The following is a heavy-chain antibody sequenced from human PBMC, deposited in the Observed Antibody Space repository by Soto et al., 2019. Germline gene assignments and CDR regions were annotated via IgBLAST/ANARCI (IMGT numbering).Heavy chain of an antibody. Sequence: PGGSLRLSCAASGFTFSSYGMHWVRQAPGKGLEWVAVISYDGSNKYYADPVKGRFTISRDNSKNTLYLQMNSLRAEDTAVYYCAKDVVVXATTGLGDYHYYYGMDVWGQGTTVTVSS. CDR1: GFTFSSYG. D-gene: IGHD1-26*01. V-gene: IGHV3-30*18. CDR2: ISYDGSNK. CDR3: AKDVVVXATTGLGDYHYYYGMDV. J-gene: IGHJ6*02.